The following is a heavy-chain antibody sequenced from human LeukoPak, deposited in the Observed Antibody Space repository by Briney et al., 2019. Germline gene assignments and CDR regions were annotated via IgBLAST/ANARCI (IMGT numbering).Heavy chain of an antibody. CDR3: ARDPGYYYDSSGYYNLGAFDI. D-gene: IGHD3-22*01. V-gene: IGHV1-46*01. CDR1: GYTFTSYY. Sequence: ASVKVSCKASGYTFTSYYMHWVRQAPGQGLEWMGIINPSGGSTSYAQKFQGRVTMTRDMSTSTVYMELSSLRSEDTAVYYCARDPGYYYDSSGYYNLGAFDIWGQGTMVTVSS. CDR2: INPSGGST. J-gene: IGHJ3*02.